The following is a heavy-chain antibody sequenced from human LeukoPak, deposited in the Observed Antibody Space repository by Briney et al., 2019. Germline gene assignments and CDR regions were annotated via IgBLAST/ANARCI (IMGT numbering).Heavy chain of an antibody. CDR2: IYYSGST. V-gene: IGHV4-59*01. Sequence: SETLSLTCTVSGVSITSYYWSWVRQPPGKGLEWIGYIYYSGSTSYNPSLKSRVTISLDTSRNQLSLKLSSVTTADTAVYYCARLVAYCSSASCTDFWGQGNLVTVSS. CDR1: GVSITSYY. J-gene: IGHJ4*02. CDR3: ARLVAYCSSASCTDF. D-gene: IGHD2-2*01.